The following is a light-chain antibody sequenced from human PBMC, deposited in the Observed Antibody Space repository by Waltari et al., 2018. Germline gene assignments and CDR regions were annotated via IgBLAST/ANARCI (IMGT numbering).Light chain of an antibody. J-gene: IGKJ1*01. Sequence: VLTQSPGTLSVSPGARATLSCRASQSVRRTLAWYQQKPGQAPRLLIYDASTRATGVPDRFSGSGFGTDFSLTISRLEPEDFAVYYCQKYGTLPATFGQGTKVEIK. CDR2: DAS. V-gene: IGKV3-20*01. CDR3: QKYGTLPAT. CDR1: QSVRRT.